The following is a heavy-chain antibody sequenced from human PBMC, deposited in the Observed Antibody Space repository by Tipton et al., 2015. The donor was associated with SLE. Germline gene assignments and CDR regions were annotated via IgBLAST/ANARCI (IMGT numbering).Heavy chain of an antibody. CDR3: ARDHFGLGSYPDY. CDR2: INPNSGGT. Sequence: QLVQSGPEVKKPGASVKVSCKASGYTFTGYYMHWVRQAPGQGLEWMGWINPNSGGTSYPQKFQGRVTMTRDTSISTAYMELSRLRSDDTAVYSCARDHFGLGSYPDYWGQGTLVTVSS. J-gene: IGHJ4*02. CDR1: GYTFTGYY. D-gene: IGHD3-10*01. V-gene: IGHV1-2*02.